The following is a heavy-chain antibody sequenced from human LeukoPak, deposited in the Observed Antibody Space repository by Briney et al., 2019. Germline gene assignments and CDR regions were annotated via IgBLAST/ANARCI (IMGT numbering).Heavy chain of an antibody. CDR2: LPFGGVSE. J-gene: IGHJ4*02. V-gene: IGHV3-30*04. CDR3: ARDSTYSYDSGSSGPHYFDN. CDR1: GFSFSNYA. Sequence: GGSVRLSCDASGFSFSNYALHWLGQAPGKERAGVSILPFGGVSEYFADSVKGRFTISRDNSKNTLYLQLNSLRPDDTAVYYCARDSTYSYDSGSSGPHYFDNWGQGTLVTVSS. D-gene: IGHD3-10*01.